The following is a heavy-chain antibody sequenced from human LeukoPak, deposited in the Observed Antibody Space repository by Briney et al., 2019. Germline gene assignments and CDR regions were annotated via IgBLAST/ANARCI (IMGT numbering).Heavy chain of an antibody. CDR3: ARDGYYGSRGMDV. CDR1: GFTFSSYE. J-gene: IGHJ6*02. Sequence: PGGSLRLSCAASGFTFSSYEMNWVRQAPGKGLEGVSYISSSGSTIYYADSVKGRFTSSRDNAKNSLYLQMNSLRAEDTAVHYCARDGYYGSRGMDVWGQGTTVTVSS. D-gene: IGHD3-10*01. CDR2: ISSSGSTI. V-gene: IGHV3-48*03.